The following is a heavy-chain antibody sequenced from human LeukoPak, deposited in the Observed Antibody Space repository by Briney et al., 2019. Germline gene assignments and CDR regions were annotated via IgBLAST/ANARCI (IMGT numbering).Heavy chain of an antibody. CDR3: AKVGGGYSYAYFDY. J-gene: IGHJ4*02. D-gene: IGHD5-18*01. CDR1: GFTFSSYA. CDR2: ISGSGGST. V-gene: IGHV3-23*01. Sequence: GGSLRLSCAASGFTFSSYAMSWVRQAPGKGLEWVSAISGSGGSTYYADSVEGRFTISRDNSKNTLYLQMNSLRAEDTAVYYCAKVGGGYSYAYFDYWGQGTLVTVSS.